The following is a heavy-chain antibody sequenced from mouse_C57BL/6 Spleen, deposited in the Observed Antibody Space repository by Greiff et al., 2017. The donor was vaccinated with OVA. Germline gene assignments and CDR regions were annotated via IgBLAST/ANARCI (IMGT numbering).Heavy chain of an antibody. J-gene: IGHJ3*01. CDR3: TTRYYDYEAAY. Sequence: VQLQQSGAELVRPGASVKLSCTASGFNFTDYYMHWVKQRPEQGLEWIGRIDPEDGDTEYAPKFQGKATMTADTSSNTAYLQLSSLTSEDAAVYYCTTRYYDYEAAYWGQGTLVTVSA. V-gene: IGHV14-1*01. CDR1: GFNFTDYY. D-gene: IGHD2-4*01. CDR2: IDPEDGDT.